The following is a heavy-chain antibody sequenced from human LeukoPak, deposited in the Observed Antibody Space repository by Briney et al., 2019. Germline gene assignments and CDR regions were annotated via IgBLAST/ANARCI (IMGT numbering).Heavy chain of an antibody. J-gene: IGHJ5*02. V-gene: IGHV3-21*01. CDR1: GFTFSYHA. D-gene: IGHD3-10*01. Sequence: GGSLRLSCAASGFTFSYHAMNWIRQAPGKGLEWVSSIDSSGTFTKYADSVQGRFTISRDNARNSLYLQMNSLRAEDTALYYCARVPSGSACYLWSFDPWGQGTLVTVSS. CDR2: IDSSGTFT. CDR3: ARVPSGSACYLWSFDP.